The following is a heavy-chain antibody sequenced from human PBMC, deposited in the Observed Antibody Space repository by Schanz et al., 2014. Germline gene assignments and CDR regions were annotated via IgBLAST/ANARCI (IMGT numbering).Heavy chain of an antibody. CDR3: ASSRAGYSSSWDFDY. Sequence: QVQLVQSGAEVKKPGSSMKVSCKASGGTFNSYTINWVRQAPGQGLEWMGRIIPILGIANYAQKFQGRVTITADKSTFTGYMDVSSLRSKDTAVYFCASSRAGYSSSWDFDYWGQGTLVTVSS. J-gene: IGHJ4*02. CDR1: GGTFNSYT. D-gene: IGHD6-13*01. V-gene: IGHV1-69*02. CDR2: IIPILGIA.